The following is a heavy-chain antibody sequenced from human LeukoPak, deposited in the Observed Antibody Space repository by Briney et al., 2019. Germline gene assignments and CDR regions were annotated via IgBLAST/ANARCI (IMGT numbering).Heavy chain of an antibody. D-gene: IGHD1-26*01. CDR2: IGGGGVTT. V-gene: IGHV3-64*02. CDR1: GFTFSSYS. J-gene: IGHJ2*01. CDR3: AREGGGSGLWYYDL. Sequence: GGSLRLSCAASGFTFSSYSMHWVRQAPGKGPEFVSVIGGGGVTTFYADSVKDRFTVSRDNSKNTLYLEMGSLRAEDMAVYYCAREGGGSGLWYYDLWGRGTLVTVSS.